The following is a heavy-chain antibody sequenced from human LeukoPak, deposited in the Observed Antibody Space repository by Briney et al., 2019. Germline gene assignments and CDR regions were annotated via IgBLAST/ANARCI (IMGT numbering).Heavy chain of an antibody. V-gene: IGHV4-4*07. D-gene: IGHD6-13*01. CDR2: IYSSGTT. J-gene: IGHJ4*02. Sequence: PSETLSLTCTVSGGSISNYYWSWIWQPAAQGQERIGRIYSSGTTNHNPSLKSRVTMSVDTSKNQFSLRLSSVTAADTAVYYCARDSSSPTHNFDSWGQGTLVTVSS. CDR3: ARDSSSPTHNFDS. CDR1: GGSISNYY.